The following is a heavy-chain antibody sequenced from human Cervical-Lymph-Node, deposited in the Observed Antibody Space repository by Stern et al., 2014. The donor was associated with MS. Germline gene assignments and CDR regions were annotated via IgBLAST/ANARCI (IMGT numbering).Heavy chain of an antibody. D-gene: IGHD2/OR15-2a*01. CDR2: SNAGNGNT. J-gene: IGHJ6*02. CDR3: ATPFSHSFRYGMHV. Sequence: QMQLVQSGAEVKKLGASVNVSCKASGYTFNTYAIHWVRQAPGQGLEWMGYSNAGNGNTKYSQKFQGRGTITRDTSASTGYIELSSLRSEDSAVYYCATPFSHSFRYGMHVWGQGTTVTVFS. CDR1: GYTFNTYA. V-gene: IGHV1-3*01.